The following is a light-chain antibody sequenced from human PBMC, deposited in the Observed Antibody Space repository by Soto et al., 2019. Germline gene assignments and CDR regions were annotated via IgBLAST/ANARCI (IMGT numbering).Light chain of an antibody. Sequence: QSVLTQPPSASGSPGQSVTISCSGTNNDIGVYDFVSWYQHHPGEAPRLIIYEFVQRPSGVRDRFSGSKSGNTASLTVSGLHAADEDDYFCKSYAGSNTYVFGSGTKITVL. CDR2: EFV. J-gene: IGLJ1*01. CDR1: NNDIGVYDF. CDR3: KSYAGSNTYV. V-gene: IGLV2-8*01.